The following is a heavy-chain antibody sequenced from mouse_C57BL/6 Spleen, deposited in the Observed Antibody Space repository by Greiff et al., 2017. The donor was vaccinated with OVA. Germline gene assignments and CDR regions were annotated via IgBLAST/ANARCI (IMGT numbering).Heavy chain of an antibody. CDR1: GYTFTSYW. CDR3: ARGEPPWFAY. Sequence: QVQLQQPGAELVRPGSSVKLSCKASGYTFTSYWMDWVKQRPGQGLEWIGNIYPSDSETHYTQKFKDKATLTVDKSSSTAYMQLSSLTSADSAVYYCARGEPPWFAYWGQGTLVTVSA. J-gene: IGHJ3*01. V-gene: IGHV1-61*01. CDR2: IYPSDSET.